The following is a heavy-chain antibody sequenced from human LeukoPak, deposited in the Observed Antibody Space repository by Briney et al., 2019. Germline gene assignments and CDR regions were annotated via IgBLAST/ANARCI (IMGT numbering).Heavy chain of an antibody. Sequence: GGSLRLSCAASGFTFSSYAMSWVRQAPGKGLEWVSAISGCGGSTYYADSVKGRFTISRDNSKNTLYLQMNSLRAEDTAVYYCAKTAGYSGYDYGAYFDYWGQGTLVTVSS. V-gene: IGHV3-23*01. CDR2: ISGCGGST. CDR3: AKTAGYSGYDYGAYFDY. J-gene: IGHJ4*02. CDR1: GFTFSSYA. D-gene: IGHD5-12*01.